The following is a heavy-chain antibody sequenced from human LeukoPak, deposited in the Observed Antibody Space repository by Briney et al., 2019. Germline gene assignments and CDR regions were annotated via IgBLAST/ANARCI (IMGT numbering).Heavy chain of an antibody. Sequence: ASVKVSCKVSGYTLTELSMHWVRQAPGKGLEWMGIINPSAGSTSYAQKFQGRVTMTRDTSTSTVYMELSSLRSEDTAVYYCARDRETFDYWGQGTLVTVSS. D-gene: IGHD1-26*01. CDR2: INPSAGST. J-gene: IGHJ4*02. CDR3: ARDRETFDY. CDR1: GYTLTELS. V-gene: IGHV1-46*01.